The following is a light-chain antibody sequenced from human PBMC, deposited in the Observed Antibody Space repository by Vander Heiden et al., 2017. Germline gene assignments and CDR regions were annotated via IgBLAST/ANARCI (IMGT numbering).Light chain of an antibody. CDR3: YAAADNNRV. V-gene: IGLV3-27*01. CDR2: KDT. J-gene: IGLJ3*02. CDR1: ILEKKY. Sequence: SYELTQPSSVSVSPGRTARITCSGDILEKKYARWFQQKPGQAPLLVIYKDTERPSGIPERFSGSSSGTTVTLTISGAQVEDEADYYCYAAADNNRVFGGGTKLTVL.